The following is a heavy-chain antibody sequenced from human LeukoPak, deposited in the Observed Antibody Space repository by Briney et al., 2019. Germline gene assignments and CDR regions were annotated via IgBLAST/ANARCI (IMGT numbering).Heavy chain of an antibody. Sequence: GESLKISCKGSGYSFTSYWIGWVRQMPGKGLEWMGIIYPGDSDTGYSPSFRGQVTISADKSISTAYLQWSSLKASDTAMYYCARHLCSGGSCYLSGRAGYWGQGTLVTVSS. J-gene: IGHJ4*02. CDR1: GYSFTSYW. D-gene: IGHD2-15*01. CDR3: ARHLCSGGSCYLSGRAGY. V-gene: IGHV5-51*01. CDR2: IYPGDSDT.